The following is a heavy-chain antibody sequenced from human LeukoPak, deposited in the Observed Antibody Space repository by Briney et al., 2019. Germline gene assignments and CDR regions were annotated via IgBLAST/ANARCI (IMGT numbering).Heavy chain of an antibody. Sequence: GGSLRLSCAASGFTFSSYGMHWVRQAPGKGLEWVAVISYDGSNKYYADSVKGRFTISRDNSKNTLYLQMNSLRAEDTAVYYCARAWAAYGDHYPFDYWGQGTLVTVSS. CDR2: ISYDGSNK. D-gene: IGHD4-17*01. V-gene: IGHV3-30*03. CDR3: ARAWAAYGDHYPFDY. CDR1: GFTFSSYG. J-gene: IGHJ4*02.